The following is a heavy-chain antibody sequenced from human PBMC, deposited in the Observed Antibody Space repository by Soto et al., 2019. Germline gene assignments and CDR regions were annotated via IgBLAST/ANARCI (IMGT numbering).Heavy chain of an antibody. Sequence: GSLRLSCTASGFLFTDYYMSWIRQPPGKGLEWLAYIDGSSDYTNSADSVKGRFTISRDNAKNSVFLQMNNLRADDTAVYYCARDLRFSSTNYFDFWGRGTLVTVSS. CDR2: IDGSSDYT. V-gene: IGHV3-11*06. D-gene: IGHD2-8*01. CDR3: ARDLRFSSTNYFDF. J-gene: IGHJ4*02. CDR1: GFLFTDYY.